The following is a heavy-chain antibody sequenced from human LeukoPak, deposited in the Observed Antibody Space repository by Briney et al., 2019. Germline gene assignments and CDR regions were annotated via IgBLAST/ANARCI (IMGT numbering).Heavy chain of an antibody. Sequence: SETLSLTCTVSGGSISSSSYYWGWIRQPPRKGLEWIGSIYYSGSTYYNPSLKSRVTISVDTSKNQFSLKLSSVTAADTAVYYCARHRYSGYDYPFDYWGQGTLVTVSS. CDR1: GGSISSSSYY. CDR3: ARHRYSGYDYPFDY. CDR2: IYYSGST. D-gene: IGHD5-12*01. J-gene: IGHJ4*02. V-gene: IGHV4-39*01.